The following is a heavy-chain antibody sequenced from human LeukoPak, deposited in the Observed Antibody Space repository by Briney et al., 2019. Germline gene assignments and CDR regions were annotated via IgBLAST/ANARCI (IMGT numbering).Heavy chain of an antibody. V-gene: IGHV3-30*02. Sequence: GGSLRLSCAAFGFSFSSYGMHWVRQAPGKGLEWVAVIWHDGSNKYYADPVKGRFTISRDNSKNTLYLQMNSLRAEDTAVYYCAKDCDGPGYWGQGTLVTVSS. CDR1: GFSFSSYG. D-gene: IGHD2-21*01. J-gene: IGHJ4*02. CDR3: AKDCDGPGY. CDR2: IWHDGSNK.